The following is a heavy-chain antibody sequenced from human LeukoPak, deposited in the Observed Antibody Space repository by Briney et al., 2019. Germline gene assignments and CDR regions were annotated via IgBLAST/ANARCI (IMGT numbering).Heavy chain of an antibody. CDR2: INPNSGGT. J-gene: IGHJ4*02. CDR1: GYTFTGYY. D-gene: IGHD3-22*01. V-gene: IGHV1-2*02. CDR3: ARELESYYDSSGYYYGY. Sequence: ASVKVSCKASGYTFTGYYMHWVRQAPGQGLEWMGWINPNSGGTNYAQKFQGRVTMTRDTSISTAYMELSRLRSDDTAVYYCARELESYYDSSGYYYGYWGQGTLVTVSS.